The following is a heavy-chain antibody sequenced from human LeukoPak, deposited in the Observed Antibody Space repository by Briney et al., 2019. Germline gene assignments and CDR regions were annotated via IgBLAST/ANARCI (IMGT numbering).Heavy chain of an antibody. CDR2: VYHSGST. D-gene: IGHD3-22*01. Sequence: SETLSLTCTVSGVSINAYYWSWIRQPPGKGLEWLGYVYHSGSTNYNPSLKGRVTMSVDTSNNQFSLKLSSVTAADTAMYYCAREGDYYDSGGYYRIDFWGQGTLVTVSS. CDR1: GVSINAYY. V-gene: IGHV4-59*01. CDR3: AREGDYYDSGGYYRIDF. J-gene: IGHJ4*02.